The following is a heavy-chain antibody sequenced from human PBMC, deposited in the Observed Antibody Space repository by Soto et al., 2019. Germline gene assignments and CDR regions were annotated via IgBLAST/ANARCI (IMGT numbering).Heavy chain of an antibody. D-gene: IGHD2-2*01. J-gene: IGHJ6*02. V-gene: IGHV1-3*01. Sequence: ASVKVSCKASGYTFTSYGMHWVRQAPGQRLEWMGWINAGNGKTKYSQKFQGRVTITRDTSANTAYMGLSSLRSEDTAVYYCARDRAGRRLGPRHCSSTSCLWYYYGMDVWGQGTTVTVSS. CDR2: INAGNGKT. CDR1: GYTFTSYG. CDR3: ARDRAGRRLGPRHCSSTSCLWYYYGMDV.